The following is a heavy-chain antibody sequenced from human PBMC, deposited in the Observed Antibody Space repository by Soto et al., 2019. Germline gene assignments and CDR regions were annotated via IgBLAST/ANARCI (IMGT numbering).Heavy chain of an antibody. V-gene: IGHV3-43*01. Sequence: PGGSLTPSCAAAGFDLEDYAMHWVRQVPGKGLEWVSLTNSDGTDSYYVDSVKGRFTISRDNAKTTLYLQMDRLRPEDTALYFCAKSLYYYDSSPLDHWGQGTLVTVSS. J-gene: IGHJ4*02. D-gene: IGHD3-22*01. CDR2: TNSDGTDS. CDR3: AKSLYYYDSSPLDH. CDR1: GFDLEDYA.